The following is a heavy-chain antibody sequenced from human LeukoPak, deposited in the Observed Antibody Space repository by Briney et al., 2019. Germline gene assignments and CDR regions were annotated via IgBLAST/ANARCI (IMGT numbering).Heavy chain of an antibody. CDR3: ARGAAGTTPDYYYFGLDV. CDR1: GYRFTDYW. Sequence: KSGESLKISCKGSGYRFTDYWIGWVRQMPGKDLEWMGIIYPGDSDTRYSPSFQGQVTISADKSINTAHLQWSSLKASDTAMYYCARGAAGTTPDYYYFGLDVWGQGTTVKVSS. V-gene: IGHV5-51*01. J-gene: IGHJ6*02. CDR2: IYPGDSDT. D-gene: IGHD1-7*01.